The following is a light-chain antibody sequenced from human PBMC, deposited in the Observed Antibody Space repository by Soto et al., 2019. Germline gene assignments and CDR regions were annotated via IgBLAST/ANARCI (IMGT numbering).Light chain of an antibody. CDR1: QSVSRK. V-gene: IGKV3-20*01. CDR2: GAS. J-gene: IGKJ1*01. Sequence: EIVLTQSPGTLSLSPGERATLSCRASQSVSRKLAWYQQTRGQAPRLLIYGASTRATGVPARFSGSGSGTDFTLTISRLEPEDFAVYYCQQYTTSSWTFGQGTTGDIK. CDR3: QQYTTSSWT.